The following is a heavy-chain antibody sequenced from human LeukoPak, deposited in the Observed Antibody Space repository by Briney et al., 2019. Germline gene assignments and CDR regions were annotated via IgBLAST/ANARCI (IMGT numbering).Heavy chain of an antibody. CDR3: ARGGGYTPYYFDY. J-gene: IGHJ4*02. CDR1: GGSISSGDYY. D-gene: IGHD5-12*01. V-gene: IGHV4-30-4*01. Sequence: ASQTLSLTCTVSGGSISSGDYYWSWIRQPPGKGLGWIGYIYYSGSTYYNPSLKSRVTISVDTSKNQFSLKLSSVTAADTAVYYCARGGGYTPYYFDYWGQGTLVTVSS. CDR2: IYYSGST.